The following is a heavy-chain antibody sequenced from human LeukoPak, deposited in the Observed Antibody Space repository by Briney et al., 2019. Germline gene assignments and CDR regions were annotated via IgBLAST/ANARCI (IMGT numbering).Heavy chain of an antibody. CDR2: IRTSGGVV. J-gene: IGHJ3*01. CDR1: GFTFTSYT. CDR3: VRDQFYAFDV. V-gene: IGHV3-48*02. Sequence: GGSLRLSCAASGFTFTSYTMSWVRQAPGKGLEWISYIRTSGGVVSYTDSVRGRFTISTDSAKNSLYLQMNSLRDDDTAVYYCVRDQFYAFDVWGQGTMVTVSS.